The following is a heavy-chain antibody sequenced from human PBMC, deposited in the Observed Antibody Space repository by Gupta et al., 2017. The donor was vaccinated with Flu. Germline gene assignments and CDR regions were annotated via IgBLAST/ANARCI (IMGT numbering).Heavy chain of an antibody. Sequence: QVHLVQSGAEVKMPGASVQVSCKASGFTFIDYYVHWVRQAPGQGLEWMGWINPNNGGTNYAQKFQGRVTMTSDTSISTAYMELSRLRSDDTAVYYCARQDQYSSSPFDYWVQGALVTVSS. D-gene: IGHD6-6*01. CDR3: ARQDQYSSSPFDY. J-gene: IGHJ4*02. CDR1: GFTFIDYY. CDR2: INPNNGGT. V-gene: IGHV1-2*02.